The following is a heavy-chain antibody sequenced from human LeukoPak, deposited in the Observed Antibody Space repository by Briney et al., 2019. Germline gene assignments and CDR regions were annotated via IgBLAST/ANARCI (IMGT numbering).Heavy chain of an antibody. Sequence: SETLSLTCTVSGGSISSNSYYWDWIRQPPGKGLEWIGRIYYGGSTYDNPSLKSRVTMSVDTSKNQFSLKLSSVTAADTAVYYCVREGWQWLVHGFDIWGQGTMVTVSS. J-gene: IGHJ3*02. V-gene: IGHV4-39*07. CDR1: GGSISSNSYY. CDR2: IYYGGST. D-gene: IGHD6-19*01. CDR3: VREGWQWLVHGFDI.